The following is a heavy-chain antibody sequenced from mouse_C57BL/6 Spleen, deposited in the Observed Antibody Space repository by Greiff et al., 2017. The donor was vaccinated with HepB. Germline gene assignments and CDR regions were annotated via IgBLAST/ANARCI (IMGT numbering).Heavy chain of an antibody. CDR2: IHPNSGST. Sequence: QVQLKQPGAELVKPGASVKLSCKASGYTFTSYWMHWVKQRPGQGLEWIGMIHPNSGSTNYNEKFKSKATLTVDKSSSTAYMQLSSLTSEDSAVYYCVGGGSSSFYWYFDVWGTGTTVTVSS. V-gene: IGHV1-64*01. CDR3: VGGGSSSFYWYFDV. D-gene: IGHD1-1*01. J-gene: IGHJ1*03. CDR1: GYTFTSYW.